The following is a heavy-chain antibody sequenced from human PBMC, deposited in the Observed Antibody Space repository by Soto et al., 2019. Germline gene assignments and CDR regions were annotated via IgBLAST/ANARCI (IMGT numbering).Heavy chain of an antibody. CDR2: MNPNSGNT. J-gene: IGHJ6*02. V-gene: IGHV1-8*01. CDR3: ASSPKDIVVVPATYYYYGMDV. D-gene: IGHD2-2*01. CDR1: GYTFTSYD. Sequence: QVQLVQSGAEVKKPGASVKVSCKASGYTFTSYDINWVRQATGQGLEWLGWMNPNSGNTGYAQKFQGRVTMNRNTSISTAYMELSSLRSEDTAVYYCASSPKDIVVVPATYYYYGMDVWGQGTKVTVSS.